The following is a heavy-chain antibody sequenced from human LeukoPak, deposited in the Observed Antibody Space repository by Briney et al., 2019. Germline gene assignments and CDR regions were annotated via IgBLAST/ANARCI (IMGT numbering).Heavy chain of an antibody. J-gene: IGHJ5*02. CDR2: IIPIFGTA. V-gene: IGHV1-69*05. CDR3: ARDKYCSSTSCYRGWFDP. CDR1: GGTFSSYA. Sequence: SVKVPCKASGGTFSSYAISWVRQAPGQGLEWMGGIIPIFGTANYAQKFQGRVTITTDESTSTAYMELSSLRSDDTAVYYCARDKYCSSTSCYRGWFDPWGQGTLVTVSS. D-gene: IGHD2-2*01.